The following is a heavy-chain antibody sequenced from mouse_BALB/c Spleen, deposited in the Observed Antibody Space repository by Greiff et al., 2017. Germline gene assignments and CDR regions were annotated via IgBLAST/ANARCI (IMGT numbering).Heavy chain of an antibody. Sequence: EVQLQQSGAELVRSGASVKLSCTASGFTFTDYYMHWVKQRPEQGLEWIGWIDPGNGDTEYAPKFQGKATMTADTSSNTAYLQLSSLTSEDTAVYYWNAGGPLDCWGRGATGTVSS. CDR3: NAGGPLDC. V-gene: IGHV14-4*02. CDR1: GFTFTDYY. J-gene: IGHJ2*01. CDR2: IDPGNGDT.